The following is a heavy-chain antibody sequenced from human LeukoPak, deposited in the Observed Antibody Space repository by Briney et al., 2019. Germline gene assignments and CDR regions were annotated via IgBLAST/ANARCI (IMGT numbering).Heavy chain of an antibody. CDR2: ISGSGGST. CDR1: GFTFSSYA. V-gene: IGHV3-23*01. D-gene: IGHD3-10*01. J-gene: IGHJ5*02. CDR3: ATYGSGSYYNNWFDP. Sequence: PGGSLRLSCAASGFTFSSYAMSWVRQAPGKGLEWVSAISGSGGSTYYADSVKGRFTIFRDNSKNTLYLQMNSLRAEDTAVYYCATYGSGSYYNNWFDPWGQGTLVTVSS.